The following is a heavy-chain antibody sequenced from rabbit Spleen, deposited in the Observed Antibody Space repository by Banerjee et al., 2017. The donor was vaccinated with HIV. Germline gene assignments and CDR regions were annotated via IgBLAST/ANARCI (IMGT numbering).Heavy chain of an antibody. J-gene: IGHJ4*01. CDR2: IDPIFGRT. D-gene: IGHD2-1*01. CDR1: GFDFSNYG. Sequence: QEQLVESGGGLVQPGGSLKLSCKASGFDFSNYGVSWVRQTPGKGLEWIGYIDPIFGRTYYASWVDGRFTISSHNAQNTLYLQLNSLTAADTATYFCARLAFHGDVNLWGPGTLVTVS. CDR3: ARLAFHGDVNL. V-gene: IGHV1S47*01.